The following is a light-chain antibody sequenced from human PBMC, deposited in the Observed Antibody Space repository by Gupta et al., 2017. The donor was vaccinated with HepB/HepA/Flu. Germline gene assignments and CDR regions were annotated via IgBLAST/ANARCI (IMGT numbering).Light chain of an antibody. V-gene: IGKV1-9*01. CDR1: QGVGSY. CDR2: AAS. J-gene: IGKJ5*01. CDR3: HQLYDYPIT. Sequence: DIQLTQSPSFLSASVGDRVTITCRASQGVGSYFAWYQQKPVKAPKILIYAASTLQSGVPSRFSGSGSGTAFTLTIRSLQPEDFAVYYFHQLYDYPITFGQGTRLEIK.